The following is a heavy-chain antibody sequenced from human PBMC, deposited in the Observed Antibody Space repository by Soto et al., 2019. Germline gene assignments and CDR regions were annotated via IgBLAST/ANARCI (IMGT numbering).Heavy chain of an antibody. Sequence: GGSLRLSCAASGFTFSSYSMNWVRQAPGKGLEWVSSISSSSSYIYYADSVKGRFTISRDNAKNSLYLQMNSLRAEDTAVFYCARVHGYSSSYPYYYGMDVWGQGTTVTVSS. D-gene: IGHD6-6*01. CDR1: GFTFSSYS. CDR2: ISSSSSYI. CDR3: ARVHGYSSSYPYYYGMDV. V-gene: IGHV3-21*01. J-gene: IGHJ6*02.